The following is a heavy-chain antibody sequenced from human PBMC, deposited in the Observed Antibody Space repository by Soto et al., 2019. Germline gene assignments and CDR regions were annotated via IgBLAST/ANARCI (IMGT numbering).Heavy chain of an antibody. CDR3: ARFRPYGDYERKTFDP. J-gene: IGHJ5*02. V-gene: IGHV5-10-1*01. CDR2: IDPSDSYT. Sequence: PGESLKISCKGSGYSFTSYWISWVRQMPGKGLEWMGRIDPSDSYTNYSPSFQGHVTISADKSISTAYLQWSSLKASDTAMHYCARFRPYGDYERKTFDPWGQGTLVTVSS. CDR1: GYSFTSYW. D-gene: IGHD4-17*01.